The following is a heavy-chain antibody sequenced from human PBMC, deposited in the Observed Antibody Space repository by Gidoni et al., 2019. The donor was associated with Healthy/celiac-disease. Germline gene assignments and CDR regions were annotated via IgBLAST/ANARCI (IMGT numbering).Heavy chain of an antibody. D-gene: IGHD1-1*01. CDR1: GYNFTSYG. J-gene: IGHJ6*02. CDR3: ARRGTMGPIAPYYYYGMDV. Sequence: QVQQVQSGAEVKKPGASVKVSCKASGYNFTSYGNSWVRQAPGQGLEWMGWISAYNGNTNYAQKLQGRVTMTTDTSTSTAYMELRSLRSDDTAVYYCARRGTMGPIAPYYYYGMDVWGQGTTVTVSS. CDR2: ISAYNGNT. V-gene: IGHV1-18*01.